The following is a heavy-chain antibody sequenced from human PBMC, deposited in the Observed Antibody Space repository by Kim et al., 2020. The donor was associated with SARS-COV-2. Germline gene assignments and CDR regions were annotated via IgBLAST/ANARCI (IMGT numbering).Heavy chain of an antibody. CDR2: IWYDGSNK. CDR1: GFTFSSYG. V-gene: IGHV3-33*01. D-gene: IGHD3-10*01. J-gene: IGHJ4*02. CDR3: ARVGRYYYGSGSYSEGYYFDY. Sequence: GGSLRLSCAASGFTFSSYGMHWVRQAPGKGLEWVAVIWYDGSNKYYADSVKGRFTISRDNSKNTLYLQMNSLRAEDTAVYYCARVGRYYYGSGSYSEGYYFDYWGQGTLVTVSS.